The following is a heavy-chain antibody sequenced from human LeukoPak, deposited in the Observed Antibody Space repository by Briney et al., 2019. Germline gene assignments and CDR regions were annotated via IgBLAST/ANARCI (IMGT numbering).Heavy chain of an antibody. V-gene: IGHV3-23*01. CDR1: GFTFSSYA. CDR3: AKAIFGVVILFDY. Sequence: GGSLRLSCAASGFTFSSYAMSWVRQAPGKGLEWVSAISGSGGSTYYADSVKGRLTISRDNSKNTLYLQMSSLRAEDTAVYYCAKAIFGVVILFDYWGQGTLVTVSS. CDR2: ISGSGGST. J-gene: IGHJ4*02. D-gene: IGHD3-3*01.